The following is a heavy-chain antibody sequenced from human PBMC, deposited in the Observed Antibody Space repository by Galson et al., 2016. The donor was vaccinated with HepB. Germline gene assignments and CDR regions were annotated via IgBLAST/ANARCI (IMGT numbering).Heavy chain of an antibody. Sequence: QSGAEVKKPGESLKISCKGSGYNFINYWIGWVRQMPGKGLEWMGLIRPGFSTTYHSPSLQGQVTISADKSLKIAYLQWSSLRASDNGFYFCASARDGKFFFGYWAQGTLVTVSS. D-gene: IGHD5-24*01. CDR2: IRPGFSTT. CDR3: ASARDGKFFFGY. CDR1: GYNFINYW. J-gene: IGHJ4*02. V-gene: IGHV5-51*01.